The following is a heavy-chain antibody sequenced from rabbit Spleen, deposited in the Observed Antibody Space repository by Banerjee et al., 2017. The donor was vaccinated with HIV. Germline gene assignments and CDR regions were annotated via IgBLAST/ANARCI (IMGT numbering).Heavy chain of an antibody. Sequence: EQLEESGGGLVKPGASLTLTCTASGFSFSRKYWICWVRQAPGKGLEWIACIYTGSSTTSINTRDPVFGITYYANWVNGRFSISRENAQNTVLLQMTSLTAADTATYFCARDGAGGSYFALWGQGTLVTVS. CDR1: GFSFSRKYW. CDR3: ARDGAGGSYFAL. V-gene: IGHV1S45*01. J-gene: IGHJ3*01. CDR2: IYTGSSTTSINTRDPVFGIT. D-gene: IGHD8-1*01.